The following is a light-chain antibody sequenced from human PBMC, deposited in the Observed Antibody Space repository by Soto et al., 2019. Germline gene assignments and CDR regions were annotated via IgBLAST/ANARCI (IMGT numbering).Light chain of an antibody. Sequence: EIVLTQSPGTLSLSPGERVTLSCWASQSVSNTYLAWYQQKPGQAPRLLIYGASNRATGIPDRFSGSGSGTHFSLTISSQEPEDFAVYYCQHYGGSTGTFGQGTKLEIK. V-gene: IGKV3-20*01. CDR3: QHYGGSTGT. CDR1: QSVSNTY. J-gene: IGKJ2*01. CDR2: GAS.